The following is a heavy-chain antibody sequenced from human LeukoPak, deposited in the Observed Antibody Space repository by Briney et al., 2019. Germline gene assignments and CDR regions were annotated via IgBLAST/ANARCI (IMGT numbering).Heavy chain of an antibody. CDR1: GGSISSYY. D-gene: IGHD6-19*01. J-gene: IGHJ4*02. Sequence: SETPSLTCTVSGGSISSYYWSWIRQPPGKGLEWIGYIYYSGSTNYNPSLKSRVTISVDTSKNQFSLKLSSVTAADTAVYYCARSRGVIAVAGPLDYWGQGTLVTVSS. CDR2: IYYSGST. CDR3: ARSRGVIAVAGPLDY. V-gene: IGHV4-59*01.